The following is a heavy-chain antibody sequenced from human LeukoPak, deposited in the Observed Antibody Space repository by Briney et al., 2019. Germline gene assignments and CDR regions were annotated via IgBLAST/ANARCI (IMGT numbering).Heavy chain of an antibody. CDR1: GFSFTNYW. CDR2: IYAGDSHT. Sequence: GEPLKISCESSGFSFTNYWIAWVRQMPGKGLEWMGIIYAGDSHTRYSPSFQGQFTISADKSIGTAYLQWSSLKASDTAMYYCARRYSSGWTFDYWGQGTLVTVSS. J-gene: IGHJ4*02. D-gene: IGHD6-19*01. CDR3: ARRYSSGWTFDY. V-gene: IGHV5-51*01.